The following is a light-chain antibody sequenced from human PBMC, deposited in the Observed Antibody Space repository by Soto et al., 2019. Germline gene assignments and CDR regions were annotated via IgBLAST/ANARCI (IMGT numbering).Light chain of an antibody. CDR2: AAS. J-gene: IGKJ1*01. V-gene: IGKV1-17*01. CDR1: QGIRND. CDR3: LQHNSYPYT. Sequence: DIQMTQSPSAMSPSVGDRVTITCRASQGIRNDVGWYQQKPGKAPKRLIYAASSLQSGVPSRFRGSGSGTEFTLTISSLQPEDFATYYCLQHNSYPYTFGQGTRVDIK.